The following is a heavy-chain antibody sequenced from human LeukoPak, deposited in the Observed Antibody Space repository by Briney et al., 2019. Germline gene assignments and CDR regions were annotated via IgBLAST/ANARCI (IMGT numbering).Heavy chain of an antibody. J-gene: IGHJ4*02. D-gene: IGHD6-13*01. CDR2: FDPEDGET. CDR1: GISFSSNA. CDR3: ATDVSAAGLNPYNFDY. V-gene: IGHV1-24*01. Sequence: GSLRLSCAASGISFSSNAMHWVRQAPGKGLEWMGGFDPEDGETIYAQKFQGRVTMTEDTSTDTAYMELSSLRSEDTAVYYCATDVSAAGLNPYNFDYWGQGTLVTGSS.